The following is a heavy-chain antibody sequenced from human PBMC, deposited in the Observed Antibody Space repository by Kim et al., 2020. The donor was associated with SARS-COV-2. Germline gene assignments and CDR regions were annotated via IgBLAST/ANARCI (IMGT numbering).Heavy chain of an antibody. CDR2: IYYSGST. Sequence: SETLSLTCTVSGGSISSYYWSWIRQPPGKGLEWIGYIYYSGSTNYNPSLKSRVTISVDTSKNQFSLKLSSVTAADTAVYYCARAPKYYDSSGYYLSPRDAFDIWGQGTMVTVSS. CDR1: GGSISSYY. CDR3: ARAPKYYDSSGYYLSPRDAFDI. D-gene: IGHD3-22*01. V-gene: IGHV4-59*01. J-gene: IGHJ3*02.